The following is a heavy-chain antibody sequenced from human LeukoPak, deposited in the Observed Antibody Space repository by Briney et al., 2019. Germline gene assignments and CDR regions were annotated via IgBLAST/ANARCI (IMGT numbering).Heavy chain of an antibody. CDR2: ISGSGGST. D-gene: IGHD3-22*01. V-gene: IGHV3-23*01. Sequence: PGGSLRLSCVASGFTFSSYAMSWVRQAPGKGLEWVSAISGSGGSTYYADSVKGRFTISRDNSKNTLYLQMNSLRAEDTAVYYCAKDLKDVTYYYDSSGYYSGVSQDYWGQGSLVTVSS. CDR3: AKDLKDVTYYYDSSGYYSGVSQDY. CDR1: GFTFSSYA. J-gene: IGHJ4*02.